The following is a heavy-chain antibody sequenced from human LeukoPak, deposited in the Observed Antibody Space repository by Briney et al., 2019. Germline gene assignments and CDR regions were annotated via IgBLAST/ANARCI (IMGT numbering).Heavy chain of an antibody. Sequence: SETLSLTCTVSGGSISSSSYYWGWIRQPPGKGLEWIGSIYYSGSTYYNPSLKSRVTISVDTSKNQFSLKLSSVTAADTAVYYCARHPAAGREIHMDVWGKGTTVTVSS. V-gene: IGHV4-39*01. CDR2: IYYSGST. J-gene: IGHJ6*03. CDR1: GGSISSSSYY. CDR3: ARHPAAGREIHMDV. D-gene: IGHD6-13*01.